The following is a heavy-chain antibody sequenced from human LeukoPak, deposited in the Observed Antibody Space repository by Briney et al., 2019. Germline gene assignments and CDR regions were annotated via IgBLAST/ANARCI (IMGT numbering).Heavy chain of an antibody. V-gene: IGHV1-3*01. J-gene: IGHJ4*02. D-gene: IGHD6-13*01. CDR3: ARDPIGSRWPYYFDY. Sequence: ASVKVSCKASGYTFTTYALHWVRQAPGQRLEWMGWINAGNGNTKYSQKFRARVTVTRDTSASTAYMELSSLRSEDTAVYYCARDPIGSRWPYYFDYWGQGTLVTVSS. CDR1: GYTFTTYA. CDR2: INAGNGNT.